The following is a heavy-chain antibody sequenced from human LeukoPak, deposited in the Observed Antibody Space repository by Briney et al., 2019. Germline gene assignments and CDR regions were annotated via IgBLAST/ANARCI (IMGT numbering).Heavy chain of an antibody. J-gene: IGHJ4*02. D-gene: IGHD1-26*01. CDR2: INPSGGST. CDR3: ARDSTPTYYSGTYYFEY. CDR1: GYTFASYY. V-gene: IGHV1-46*01. Sequence: ASVKVSCKASGYTFASYYMHWVRQAPGQGLEWMGIINPSGGSTTYAQKFQGRVTMTRDTSTGPVYMELSSLRAEDTAVYYCARDSTPTYYSGTYYFEYWGQGTLVTVSS.